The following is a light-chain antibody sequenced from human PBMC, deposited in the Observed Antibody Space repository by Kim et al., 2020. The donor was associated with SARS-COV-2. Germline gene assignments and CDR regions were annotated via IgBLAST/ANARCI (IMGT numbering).Light chain of an antibody. CDR3: QQYNSYPLT. CDR2: KAS. Sequence: DIQMTQSPSTLSASVGDTVTITCRASQSFTSWLAWYQQKPGKAPKLLIYKASSLEIGVPSRFSGSGSGTEFTLTISSLQPDDFATYYCQQYNSYPLTFGGGTKVDIK. V-gene: IGKV1-5*03. CDR1: QSFTSW. J-gene: IGKJ4*01.